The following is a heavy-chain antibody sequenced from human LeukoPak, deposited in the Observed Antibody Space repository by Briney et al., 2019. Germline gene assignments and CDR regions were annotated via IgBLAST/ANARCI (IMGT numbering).Heavy chain of an antibody. CDR1: GGSFSGYY. CDR3: ARGSIAAAEGSHWFDP. J-gene: IGHJ5*02. CDR2: IYYSGST. Sequence: SETLSLTCAVYGGSFSGYYWSWIRQPPGKGLEWIGYIYYSGSTNYNPSVKSRVTISVDTSKNQFSLKLSSVTAADTAVYYCARGSIAAAEGSHWFDPWGQGTLVTVSS. V-gene: IGHV4-34*11. D-gene: IGHD6-13*01.